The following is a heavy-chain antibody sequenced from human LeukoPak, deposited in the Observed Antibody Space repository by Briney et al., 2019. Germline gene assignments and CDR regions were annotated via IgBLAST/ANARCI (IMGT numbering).Heavy chain of an antibody. CDR2: IRSKAYGGTT. J-gene: IGHJ6*03. CDR3: TRAAGTGWLYYYYYMDV. D-gene: IGHD6-13*01. CDR1: GFTFGDYA. V-gene: IGHV3-49*04. Sequence: PGGSLRLSCTASGFTFGDYAMSWVRQAPGKGLEWVGFIRSKAYGGTTEYAASVKGRFTISRDDSKSIAYLQMNSLKTEDTAVYYCTRAAGTGWLYYYYYMDVRGKGATVTISS.